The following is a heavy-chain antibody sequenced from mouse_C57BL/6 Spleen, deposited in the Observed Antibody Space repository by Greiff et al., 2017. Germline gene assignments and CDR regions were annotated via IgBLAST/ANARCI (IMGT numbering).Heavy chain of an antibody. Sequence: VQLQQSGAELARPGASVKMSCKASGYTFTSYTMHWVKQRPGQGLEWIGYINPSSGYTKYNQKFKDKATLTADKSSSTAYMQLSSLTSEDSAVYYCARSTIVTTISMDYWGQGTSVTVSS. V-gene: IGHV1-4*01. CDR2: INPSSGYT. CDR1: GYTFTSYT. CDR3: ARSTIVTTISMDY. J-gene: IGHJ4*01. D-gene: IGHD2-2*01.